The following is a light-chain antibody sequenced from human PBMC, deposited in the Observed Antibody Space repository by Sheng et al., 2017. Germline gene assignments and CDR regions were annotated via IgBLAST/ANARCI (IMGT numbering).Light chain of an antibody. CDR1: QSVTSY. CDR3: QQYGSSPHS. CDR2: DTS. Sequence: ENVLTQSPATLSLSPGERATLSCRASQSVTSYLAWYQQKPGQAPRLLIFDTSNRATGIPARFSGSGSGTDFTLTISRLEPEDLGVYYCQQYGSSPHSFGQGTKLEI. J-gene: IGKJ2*03. V-gene: IGKV3-20*01.